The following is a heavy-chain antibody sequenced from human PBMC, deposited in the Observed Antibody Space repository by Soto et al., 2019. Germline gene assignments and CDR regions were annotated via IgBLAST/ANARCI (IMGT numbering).Heavy chain of an antibody. Sequence: QVQLVQSGAEVKKPESSVKVYCKAPGGTFSTYAISWVRQAPGQGLEWMGWIIPMFGTANYAQRFQDRVTITADESTNTVYMELSSLRSEDTAVYFCASGIQLWLRRINNGYSGWGQGTLVTVSS. V-gene: IGHV1-69*12. CDR2: IIPMFGTA. CDR1: GGTFSTYA. J-gene: IGHJ4*02. D-gene: IGHD5-18*01. CDR3: ASGIQLWLRRINNGYSG.